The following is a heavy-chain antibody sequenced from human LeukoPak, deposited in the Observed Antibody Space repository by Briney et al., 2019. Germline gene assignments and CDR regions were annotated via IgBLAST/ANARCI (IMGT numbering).Heavy chain of an antibody. V-gene: IGHV3-30*12. CDR1: GFSLRTYG. J-gene: IGHJ5*02. D-gene: IGHD6-19*01. CDR2: AQNDGINE. CDR3: ARDFGFERGWYGFDP. Sequence: GGSLRLSCAVSGFSLRTYGIHWVRQAPVRGLEWVATAQNDGINEYYADSVKGRFTISRDISKNIVHLQMNSLRAEGTAVYYCARDFGFERGWYGFDPWGQGTLVTVSS.